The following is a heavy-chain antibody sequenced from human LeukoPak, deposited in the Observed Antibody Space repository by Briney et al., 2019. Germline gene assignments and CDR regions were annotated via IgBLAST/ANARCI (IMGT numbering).Heavy chain of an antibody. J-gene: IGHJ3*02. CDR3: ARVRDGYNDAYDI. Sequence: ASVKVSCKTSGYTFTDYNLHWVRQAPGQRLEWMGIIKPSGGDTSYAQTFQGRVFMTRDTSTSTVYMELSSLKSEDTAVYYCARVRDGYNDAYDIWGQGTMITVSS. D-gene: IGHD5-24*01. CDR2: IKPSGGDT. V-gene: IGHV1-46*01. CDR1: GYTFTDYN.